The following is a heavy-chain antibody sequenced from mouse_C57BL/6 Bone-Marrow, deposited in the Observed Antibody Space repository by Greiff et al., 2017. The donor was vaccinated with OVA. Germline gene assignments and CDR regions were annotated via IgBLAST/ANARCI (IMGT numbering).Heavy chain of an antibody. CDR3: TTNYYSNFAWFAY. CDR2: IYPGNSDT. Sequence: EVHLVESGTVLARPGASVKMSCKTSGYTFTSYWMHWVKQRPGQGLEWIGAIYPGNSDTSYNQKFKGKAKLTAVTSASTAYMELSSLTNEDSAVYYCTTNYYSNFAWFAYWGQGTLVTVSA. D-gene: IGHD2-5*01. J-gene: IGHJ3*01. CDR1: GYTFTSYW. V-gene: IGHV1-5*01.